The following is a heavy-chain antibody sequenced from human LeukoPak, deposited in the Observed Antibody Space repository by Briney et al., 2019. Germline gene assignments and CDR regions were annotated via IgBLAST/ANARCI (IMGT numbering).Heavy chain of an antibody. CDR1: GFTFSSYE. CDR3: AREKFYDNSGYDY. V-gene: IGHV3-48*03. Sequence: GGSLRLSCAASGFTFSSYEMNWVRQAPGQGLEWLAYISGSGSTVYYADSVKGRFTISRDNAKNSLFLQMNSLRAEDTADYYCAREKFYDNSGYDYWGQGTLVTVSS. CDR2: ISGSGSTV. D-gene: IGHD3-22*01. J-gene: IGHJ4*02.